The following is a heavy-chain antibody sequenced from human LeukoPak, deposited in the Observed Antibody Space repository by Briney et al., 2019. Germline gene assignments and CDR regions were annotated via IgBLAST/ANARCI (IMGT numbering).Heavy chain of an antibody. D-gene: IGHD3-22*01. CDR3: ARAGDRSGYYHQLLDS. J-gene: IGHJ4*02. V-gene: IGHV4-34*01. Sequence: SETLSLTCPVYGGSFSGYYWSWIRRPPGKGLEWIGEINHSGSTNYNPSLKSRVTISVDTSKSQFSLMLSSVTAADTAVYYCARAGDRSGYYHQLLDSWGQGTLVTVSS. CDR1: GGSFSGYY. CDR2: INHSGST.